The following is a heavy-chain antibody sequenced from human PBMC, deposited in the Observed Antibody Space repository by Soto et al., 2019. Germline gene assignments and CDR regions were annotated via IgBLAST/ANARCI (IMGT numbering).Heavy chain of an antibody. CDR1: GYTFTSYD. Sequence: QVQLVQSGAEVKKPGASVKVSCKASGYTFTSYDINWVRQATGQGLEWMGWMNPNSGNTGYAQKFQGRVTMTRNTSISTAYRELSSLRSEATAVYSCAGGEEYPAPAVDYWGQGTLVTVSS. CDR2: MNPNSGNT. CDR3: AGGEEYPAPAVDY. D-gene: IGHD2-2*01. V-gene: IGHV1-8*01. J-gene: IGHJ4*02.